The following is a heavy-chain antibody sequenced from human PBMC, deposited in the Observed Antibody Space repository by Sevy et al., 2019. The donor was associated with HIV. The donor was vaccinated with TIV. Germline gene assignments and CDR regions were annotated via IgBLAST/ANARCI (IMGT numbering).Heavy chain of an antibody. CDR1: GFTFSNYN. CDR3: ARVVAYCGGGSCFPGYYYGMDV. Sequence: GGSLRLSCAASGFTFSNYNMNWVRQAPGKGLEWVSSISSSSNYISYADSMKGRFTISRDNAKNSLYLQMNSLRAEDTAVYYCARVVAYCGGGSCFPGYYYGMDVWGQGTTVTVSS. J-gene: IGHJ6*02. V-gene: IGHV3-21*01. CDR2: ISSSSNYI. D-gene: IGHD2-15*01.